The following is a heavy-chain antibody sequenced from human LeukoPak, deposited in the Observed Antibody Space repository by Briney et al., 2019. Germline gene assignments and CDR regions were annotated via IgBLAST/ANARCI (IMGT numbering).Heavy chain of an antibody. V-gene: IGHV3-23*01. Sequence: GGSLRLSCAASGFTFSSYAMSWVRQAPGKGLEWVSAISGSGGSTYYANSVKGRFTISRDNSKNTLYLQMNSLRAEDTAVYYCAKDRRFGELRGYFDYWGQGTLVTVSS. CDR2: ISGSGGST. CDR3: AKDRRFGELRGYFDY. CDR1: GFTFSSYA. D-gene: IGHD3-10*01. J-gene: IGHJ4*02.